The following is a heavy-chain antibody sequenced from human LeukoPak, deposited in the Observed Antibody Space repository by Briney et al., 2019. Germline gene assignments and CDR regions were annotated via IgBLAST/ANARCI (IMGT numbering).Heavy chain of an antibody. CDR1: GFTFSSCS. CDR3: AREAMVTNAFDI. J-gene: IGHJ3*02. Sequence: GGSLRLSCAASGFTFSSCSMNWVRQAPGKGLEWVSSISSSSSYIYYADSVKGRFTISRDNAKNSLYLQMNSLRAEDTAVYYCAREAMVTNAFDIWGQGTMVTVSS. V-gene: IGHV3-21*04. D-gene: IGHD5-18*01. CDR2: ISSSSSYI.